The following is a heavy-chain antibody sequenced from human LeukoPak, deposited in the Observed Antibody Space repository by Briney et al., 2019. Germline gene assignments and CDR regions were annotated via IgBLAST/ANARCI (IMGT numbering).Heavy chain of an antibody. J-gene: IGHJ4*02. CDR2: IYYSGSP. CDR1: GGSITSYY. V-gene: IGHV4-59*01. CDR3: AKNRYSLNN. Sequence: SETLSLTCTVSGGSITSYYWSWIRRPPGKGLEWIGHIYYSGSPNYNPSLKSRVTISVDTSKNQFSLKLSSLTAADTGVYYCAKNRYSLNNWGQGTLVTVSS. D-gene: IGHD5-18*01.